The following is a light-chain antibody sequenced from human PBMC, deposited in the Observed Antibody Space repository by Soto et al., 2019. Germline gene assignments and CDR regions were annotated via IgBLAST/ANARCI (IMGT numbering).Light chain of an antibody. Sequence: QSALTQPASVSGSPGQSITISCTGTSSDVGGYNYVSWYQQHPGKAPKLMIYDVSNRPSGVSIRFSGSKSGNTASLTISGLQAEDEADYYCSSYTRSTTLVFGTGTKVTVL. J-gene: IGLJ1*01. V-gene: IGLV2-14*03. CDR1: SSDVGGYNY. CDR3: SSYTRSTTLV. CDR2: DVS.